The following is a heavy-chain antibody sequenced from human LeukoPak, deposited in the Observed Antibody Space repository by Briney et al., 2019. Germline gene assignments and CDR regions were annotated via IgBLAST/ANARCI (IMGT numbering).Heavy chain of an antibody. CDR2: INPNSGGT. CDR1: GYTFTGYY. CDR3: ATSPLLDYYFDY. Sequence: ASVKVSCKASGYTFTGYYMHWVRQAPGQGLEWMGWINPNSGGTNYAQKFQGRVTMTEDTSTDTAYMELSSLRSEDTAVYYCATSPLLDYYFDYWGQGTLVTVSS. V-gene: IGHV1-2*02. J-gene: IGHJ4*02. D-gene: IGHD2-15*01.